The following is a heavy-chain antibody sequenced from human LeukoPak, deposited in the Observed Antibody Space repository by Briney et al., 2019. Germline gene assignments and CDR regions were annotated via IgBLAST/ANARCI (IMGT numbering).Heavy chain of an antibody. CDR2: ISSSGSYI. D-gene: IGHD3-16*02. Sequence: GGSLRLSCAASGFTFSSYSMNWVRQAPGKGLEWVSSISSSGSYIYYADSVKGRFTISRDNAKNSLYLQMNSLRAEDTAVYYCARDHYDYVWGSYRSEGFDYWGQGTLVTVSS. V-gene: IGHV3-21*01. CDR3: ARDHYDYVWGSYRSEGFDY. CDR1: GFTFSSYS. J-gene: IGHJ4*02.